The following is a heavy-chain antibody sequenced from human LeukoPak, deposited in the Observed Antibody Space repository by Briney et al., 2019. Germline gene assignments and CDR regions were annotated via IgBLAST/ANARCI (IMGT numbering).Heavy chain of an antibody. CDR2: IDYSGST. CDR3: AADTSGYRIFNY. J-gene: IGHJ4*02. D-gene: IGHD3-22*01. CDR1: GGSISRGGYC. Sequence: SQTLSLTCTVSGGSISRGGYCWSWIRQHPGKGLEWIGYIDYSGSTFYNPSLKSRFTMSIDTSKNQFSLKLSSVTAADTAVYYCAADTSGYRIFNYWGQGTLVTVSS. V-gene: IGHV4-31*03.